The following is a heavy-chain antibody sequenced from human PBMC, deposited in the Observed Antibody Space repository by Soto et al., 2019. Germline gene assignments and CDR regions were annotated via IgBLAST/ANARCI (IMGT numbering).Heavy chain of an antibody. CDR3: STTVITAPLFEY. Sequence: GGSLRLSCAGSGFTFSGHYMDWVRQAPGKGLEWLGRIRNKPNGHTTEYAASVKGRFTISRDDSKNSVYLQMNSLKSEDTAVYYCSTTVITAPLFEYWDQGTLVTVSS. CDR1: GFTFSGHY. D-gene: IGHD3-16*01. V-gene: IGHV3-72*01. J-gene: IGHJ4*02. CDR2: IRNKPNGHTT.